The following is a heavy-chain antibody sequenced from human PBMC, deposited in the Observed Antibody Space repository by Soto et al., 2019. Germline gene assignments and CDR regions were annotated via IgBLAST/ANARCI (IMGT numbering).Heavy chain of an antibody. CDR2: INAGNGNT. J-gene: IGHJ5*02. CDR1: GYTFTSYA. Sequence: QVQLVQSGAEVKKPGASVKVSCKASGYTFTSYAMHWVRQAPGQRLEWMGWINAGNGNTKYSQKFQGRVTITRDTSASTAYMELSSLRSEDTAVYSCASLWCTNGVCWFDPWGQGTLVTVSS. V-gene: IGHV1-3*01. CDR3: ASLWCTNGVCWFDP. D-gene: IGHD2-8*01.